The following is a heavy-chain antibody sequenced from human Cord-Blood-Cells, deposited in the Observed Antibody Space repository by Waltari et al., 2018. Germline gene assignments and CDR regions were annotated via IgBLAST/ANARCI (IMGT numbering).Heavy chain of an antibody. D-gene: IGHD3-9*01. Sequence: EVQLVESGGGLVKPGGSLRLSGAASGFTFSSYSMNWVRQAPGKGLEWVSSISSSSSYIYYADAVKGRFTISRDNAKNSLYLQMNSLRAEDTAVYYCARVEDWYDAFDIWGQGTMVTVSS. V-gene: IGHV3-21*01. CDR2: ISSSSSYI. CDR1: GFTFSSYS. CDR3: ARVEDWYDAFDI. J-gene: IGHJ3*02.